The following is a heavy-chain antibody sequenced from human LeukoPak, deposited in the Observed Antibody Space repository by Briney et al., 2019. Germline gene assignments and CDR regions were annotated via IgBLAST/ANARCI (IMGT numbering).Heavy chain of an antibody. CDR1: GYTFTTYN. Sequence: ASVKVSCKASGYTFTTYNINWVRQAPGQGLEWMGIINPSGGSTSYAQKFQGRVTMTRDTSTSTVYMELSSLRSEDTAVYYCARERSYNDFDYWGQGTLVTVSS. D-gene: IGHD1-1*01. J-gene: IGHJ4*02. CDR3: ARERSYNDFDY. V-gene: IGHV1-46*01. CDR2: INPSGGST.